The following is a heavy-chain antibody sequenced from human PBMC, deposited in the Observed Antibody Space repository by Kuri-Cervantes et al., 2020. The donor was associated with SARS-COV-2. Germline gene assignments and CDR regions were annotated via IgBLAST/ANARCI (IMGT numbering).Heavy chain of an antibody. CDR2: INHSGST. Sequence: GSLRLSCTVSGGSISGYYWSWIRQPPGKGLEWIGEINHSGSTNYNPSLKSRVTISVDTSKNQFSLKLSSVTAADTAVYYCARELIYDYVWGSPRKCWFDPWGQGTLVTVSS. CDR3: ARELIYDYVWGSPRKCWFDP. CDR1: GGSISGYY. V-gene: IGHV4-34*01. D-gene: IGHD3-16*01. J-gene: IGHJ5*02.